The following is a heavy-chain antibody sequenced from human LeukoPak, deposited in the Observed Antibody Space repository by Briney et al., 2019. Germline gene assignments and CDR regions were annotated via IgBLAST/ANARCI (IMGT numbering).Heavy chain of an antibody. V-gene: IGHV3-23*01. CDR3: AKDHGDYSFDY. CDR2: LSGNGAKT. CDR1: GFTFSSYA. D-gene: IGHD4-17*01. J-gene: IGHJ4*02. Sequence: GGSLRLSCAASGFTFSSYALSWVRQAPGKGLEWVSALSGNGAKTYYADSVKGRFTVYRVNSKNTLYLQMNSLRVDDTAIYYCAKDHGDYSFDYWGQGTLVTVSS.